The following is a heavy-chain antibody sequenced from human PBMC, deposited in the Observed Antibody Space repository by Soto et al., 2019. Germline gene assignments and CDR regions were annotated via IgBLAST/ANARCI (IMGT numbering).Heavy chain of an antibody. CDR3: AKDSKPRITIFGVVIIPGKNWFDP. CDR1: GFTFSSYA. J-gene: IGHJ5*02. D-gene: IGHD3-3*01. CDR2: ISGSGGST. Sequence: GGSLRLSCAASGFTFSSYAMSWVRQAPGKGLEWVSAISGSGGSTYYADSVKGWFTISRDNSKNTLYLQMNSLRAEDAAVYYCAKDSKPRITIFGVVIIPGKNWFDPWGQGTLVTVSS. V-gene: IGHV3-23*01.